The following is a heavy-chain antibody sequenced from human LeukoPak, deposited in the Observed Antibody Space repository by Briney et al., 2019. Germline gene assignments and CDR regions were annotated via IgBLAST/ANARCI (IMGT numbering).Heavy chain of an antibody. V-gene: IGHV4-30-2*01. CDR3: ARVRYCSSTSCYAERGYFDY. CDR2: IYHSGST. Sequence: SQTLSLTCAVSGGSISSGGYSWSWIRQPPGKDLEWIGYIYHSGSTYYNPSLKSRVTISVDRSKNQFSLKLSSVTAADTAVYYCARVRYCSSTSCYAERGYFDYWGQGTLVTVSS. CDR1: GGSISSGGYS. D-gene: IGHD2-2*01. J-gene: IGHJ4*02.